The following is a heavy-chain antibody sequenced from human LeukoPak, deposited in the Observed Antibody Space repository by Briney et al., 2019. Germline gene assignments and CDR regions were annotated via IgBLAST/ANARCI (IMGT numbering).Heavy chain of an antibody. D-gene: IGHD3-22*01. Sequence: ASVKVSCKSSGYTFTSYGISWVRQAPGQGLEWMGWISAYNGNTNYAQKLQGRVTMTTDTSTSTAYMELRSLRSDDTAVYYCARADSSGTPNLSWGQGTLVTVSS. CDR3: ARADSSGTPNLS. J-gene: IGHJ4*02. V-gene: IGHV1-18*01. CDR2: ISAYNGNT. CDR1: GYTFTSYG.